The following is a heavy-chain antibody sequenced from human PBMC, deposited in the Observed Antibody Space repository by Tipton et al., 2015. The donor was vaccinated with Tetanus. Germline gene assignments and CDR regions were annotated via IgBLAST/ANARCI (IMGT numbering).Heavy chain of an antibody. CDR2: IDPNSGGT. Sequence: QMQLVQSGAEVKKPGASVKVSCKASGYTFSGYYMYWVRQAPGQGLEWVGWIDPNSGGTVYAPRFQGRVTMTRDTSISTAYMELSSLRSDDTAVYYCARDRGNYIYYGMDVWGPGTTVTAS. V-gene: IGHV1-2*02. CDR3: ARDRGNYIYYGMDV. CDR1: GYTFSGYY. D-gene: IGHD3-22*01. J-gene: IGHJ6*02.